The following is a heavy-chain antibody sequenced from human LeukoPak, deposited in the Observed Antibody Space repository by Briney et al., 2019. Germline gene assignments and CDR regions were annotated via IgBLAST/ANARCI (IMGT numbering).Heavy chain of an antibody. CDR2: IYYSGTT. V-gene: IGHV4-39*07. CDR3: ARRERVYCSSTSCYTGAGSYYYYYYMDV. J-gene: IGHJ6*03. Sequence: SETLSLTCTVSGGSIISGSKYWGWIRQAPGTGLEWIGSIYYSGTTYYNPSLKSRVTISVDTSKNQFSLKLSSVTAADTAVYYCARRERVYCSSTSCYTGAGSYYYYYYMDVWGKGTTVTVSS. CDR1: GGSIISGSKY. D-gene: IGHD2-2*02.